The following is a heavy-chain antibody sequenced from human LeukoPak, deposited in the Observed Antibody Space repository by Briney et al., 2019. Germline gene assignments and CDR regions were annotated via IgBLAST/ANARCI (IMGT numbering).Heavy chain of an antibody. V-gene: IGHV4-38-2*02. CDR1: GYSISSGYY. CDR2: IYHSGST. Sequence: SETLSLTCTVSGYSISSGYYWGWIRQPPGKGLEWIGSIYHSGSTYYNPSLKSRVTISVDTSKNQFSLKLSSVTAADTAVYYCARVVGATKSPDDAFDIWGQGTMVTVSS. D-gene: IGHD1-26*01. CDR3: ARVVGATKSPDDAFDI. J-gene: IGHJ3*02.